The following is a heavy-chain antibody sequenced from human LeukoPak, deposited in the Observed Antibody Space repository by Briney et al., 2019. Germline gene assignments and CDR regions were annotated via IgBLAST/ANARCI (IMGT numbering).Heavy chain of an antibody. Sequence: ASVKVSCKASGYTFTSYYMHWVRQAPGQGLEWMGIINPSGGSTSYAQKFQGRVTMTRDTSTSTVYMELSSLRSEDTAVYYCARDREYYYGSGVESTVGLNWFDPWGQGTLVTVSS. J-gene: IGHJ5*02. CDR1: GYTFTSYY. V-gene: IGHV1-46*01. D-gene: IGHD3-10*01. CDR2: INPSGGST. CDR3: ARDREYYYGSGVESTVGLNWFDP.